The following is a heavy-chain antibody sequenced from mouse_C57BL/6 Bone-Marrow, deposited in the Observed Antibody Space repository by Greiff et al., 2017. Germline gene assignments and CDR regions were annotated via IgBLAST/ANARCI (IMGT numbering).Heavy chain of an antibody. CDR3: ARDYGRSYWYFDV. D-gene: IGHD1-1*01. J-gene: IGHJ1*03. CDR2: FYPRDGST. V-gene: IGHV1-85*01. Sequence: QVQLPQSGPELVKPGASVKLSCKASGYTFTSYDINWVKQRPGQGLAWIGWFYPRDGSTKYNEKFKGKATLTVDTSSSTAYMELHSLTSEDSAVYFCARDYGRSYWYFDVWGTGTTVTVSS. CDR1: GYTFTSYD.